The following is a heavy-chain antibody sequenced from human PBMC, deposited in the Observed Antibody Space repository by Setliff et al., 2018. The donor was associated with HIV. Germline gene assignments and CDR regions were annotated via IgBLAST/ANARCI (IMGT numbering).Heavy chain of an antibody. CDR2: SYYSGST. CDR1: SGSISSAGYY. J-gene: IGHJ4*02. D-gene: IGHD3-22*01. CDR3: ARGQKRYYYDTSGHLDY. Sequence: PSETLSLTCTVSSGSISSAGYYWSWIRQHPGKGLEWIGYSYYSGSTYYNPSLKSRVTMSLDTSKNQFSLKVNSVTAADTVVYFCARGQKRYYYDTSGHLDYWGQGTLVTVSS. V-gene: IGHV4-31*03.